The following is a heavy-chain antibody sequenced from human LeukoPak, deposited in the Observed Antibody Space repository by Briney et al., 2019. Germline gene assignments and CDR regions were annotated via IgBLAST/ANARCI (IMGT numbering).Heavy chain of an antibody. D-gene: IGHD3-10*01. CDR2: ISYSGNT. CDR1: GGSISSYS. Sequence: SETLSLTCTVSGGSISSYSWTWIRQPPGKGLEWIGYISYSGNTNYNPSLKSRVTISLDTPKKQFSLKLTSVTAEDTAVYYCARVGINHYYGLDVWGQGTTVVVSS. CDR3: ARVGINHYYGLDV. V-gene: IGHV4-59*08. J-gene: IGHJ6*02.